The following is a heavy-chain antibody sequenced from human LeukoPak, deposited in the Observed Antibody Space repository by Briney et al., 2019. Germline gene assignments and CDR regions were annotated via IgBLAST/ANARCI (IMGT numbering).Heavy chain of an antibody. CDR1: GFTFSSYG. J-gene: IGHJ4*02. V-gene: IGHV3-30*18. CDR2: ISYDGSNK. D-gene: IGHD3-22*01. Sequence: GRSLRLSCAASGFTFSSYGMHWVRQAPGKGLEWVAVISYDGSNKYYADSVKGRFTISRDNSKNTLYLQMNSLRVEDTAVYYCAKGFAYYYDSSGYQIDYCGQGNLVTVSS. CDR3: AKGFAYYYDSSGYQIDY.